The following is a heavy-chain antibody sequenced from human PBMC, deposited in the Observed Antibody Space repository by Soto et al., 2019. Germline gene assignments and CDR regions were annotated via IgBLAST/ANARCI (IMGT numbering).Heavy chain of an antibody. CDR1: GITFINAW. D-gene: IGHD6-13*01. Sequence: EAQLVEAGGDLVKPGGCLRLSCAASGITFINAWMSWVRQAPGKGLEWVGRIKNRADGGTTDYAAAVRGRFTISRDNSKNTVDLQMNSLRAEDTAVYYCARDLPVRAATGTRWGVGMGVWGQGTTVTVSS. V-gene: IGHV3-15*01. J-gene: IGHJ6*02. CDR3: ARDLPVRAATGTRWGVGMGV. CDR2: IKNRADGGTT.